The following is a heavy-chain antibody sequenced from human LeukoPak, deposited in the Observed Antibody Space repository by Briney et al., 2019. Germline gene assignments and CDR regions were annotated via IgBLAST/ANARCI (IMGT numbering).Heavy chain of an antibody. J-gene: IGHJ3*02. V-gene: IGHV3-73*01. CDR3: TSPRWYYYDSSGYPLDAFGI. CDR2: IRSKANSYAT. D-gene: IGHD3-22*01. Sequence: PGGSLRLSCAASGFTFSGSAMHWVRQASGKGLEWVGRIRSKANSYATAYAASVKGRFTISRDDSKNTAYLQMNSLKTEDTAVYYCTSPRWYYYDSSGYPLDAFGIWGQGTMVTVSS. CDR1: GFTFSGSA.